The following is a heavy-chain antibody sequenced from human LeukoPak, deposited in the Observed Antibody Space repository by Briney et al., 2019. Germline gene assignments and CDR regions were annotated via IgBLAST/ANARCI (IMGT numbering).Heavy chain of an antibody. J-gene: IGHJ4*02. Sequence: PGGSLRLSCAASGFTFRSYAMSWVRQAPGKGLEWVSAISGSGDSTYYPDSVKGRFTISRDNSKNTLYLQMNSLRAEDTAVYYCAKEFDSSGYFDYWGQGTLVTVS. CDR3: AKEFDSSGYFDY. CDR2: ISGSGDST. V-gene: IGHV3-23*01. D-gene: IGHD3-22*01. CDR1: GFTFRSYA.